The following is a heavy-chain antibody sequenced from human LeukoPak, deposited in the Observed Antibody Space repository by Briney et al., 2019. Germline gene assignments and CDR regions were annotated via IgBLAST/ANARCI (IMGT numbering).Heavy chain of an antibody. Sequence: PSETLSLTCTVSGGSISSYYWSWLRKPPGKGLEWIGYIYYSGSTNYNPSLKSRVTISVDTSKNQFSLKLSSVTAADTAVYYCVLMATITSMDYWGQGTLVTVSS. CDR3: VLMATITSMDY. CDR1: GGSISSYY. D-gene: IGHD5-24*01. CDR2: IYYSGST. J-gene: IGHJ4*02. V-gene: IGHV4-59*01.